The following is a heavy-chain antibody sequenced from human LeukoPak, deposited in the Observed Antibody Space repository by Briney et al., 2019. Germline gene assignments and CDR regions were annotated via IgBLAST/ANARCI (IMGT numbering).Heavy chain of an antibody. CDR1: GYTFSTNW. V-gene: IGHV3-23*01. D-gene: IGHD3-16*01. CDR3: AGGESFAFDV. J-gene: IGHJ3*01. Sequence: GGSLRLSCIDSGYTFSTNWMNWVRQAPGKGLEWVSSISRAGDRTYYEDSVKGRFAFSRDNSRNTMYLQMNSLRAEDTAVYYCAGGESFAFDVWGQGTVVTVSS. CDR2: ISRAGDRT.